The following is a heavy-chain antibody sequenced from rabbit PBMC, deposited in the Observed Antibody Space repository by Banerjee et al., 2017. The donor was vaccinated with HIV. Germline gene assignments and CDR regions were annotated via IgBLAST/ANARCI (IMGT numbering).Heavy chain of an antibody. CDR1: GVSFSGDSY. V-gene: IGHV1S40*01. D-gene: IGHD1-1*01. CDR3: ARDLDGVIGWNFGW. Sequence: QSLEESGGDLVKPGASLTLTCIASGVSFSGDSYMCWVRQAPGKGLEWIACIATGSSGFTYFASWAKGRFTISKTSSTTVTLQMTSLTAADTATYFCARDLDGVIGWNFGWWGQGTLVTVS. CDR2: IATGSSGFT. J-gene: IGHJ4*01.